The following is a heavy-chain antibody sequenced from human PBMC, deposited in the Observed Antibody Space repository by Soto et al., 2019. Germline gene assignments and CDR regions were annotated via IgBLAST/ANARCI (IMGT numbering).Heavy chain of an antibody. J-gene: IGHJ5*02. D-gene: IGHD2-15*01. Sequence: ASVKVSCKASGYTFTGYYMHWVRQAPGQGLEWMGWINPNSGGTNYAQKFQGWVTMTRDTSISTAYMELSRLRSDDTAVYYCARDGGICSGGSCYGWFDPWGQGTLVTVSS. V-gene: IGHV1-2*04. CDR2: INPNSGGT. CDR3: ARDGGICSGGSCYGWFDP. CDR1: GYTFTGYY.